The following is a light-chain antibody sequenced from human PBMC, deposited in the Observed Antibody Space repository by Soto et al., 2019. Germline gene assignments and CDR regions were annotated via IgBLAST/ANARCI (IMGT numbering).Light chain of an antibody. CDR1: QSVSSSY. Sequence: EIVLTQSPCTLSLSPGERATLSCRASQSVSSSYLAWYQQKPGQAPRLLIYGASSRATGIPDRFSGSGSGTDFTLTISRLEPEDFAVYYCQQYGSSPWTFGQGAKAAIK. CDR3: QQYGSSPWT. V-gene: IGKV3-20*01. J-gene: IGKJ1*01. CDR2: GAS.